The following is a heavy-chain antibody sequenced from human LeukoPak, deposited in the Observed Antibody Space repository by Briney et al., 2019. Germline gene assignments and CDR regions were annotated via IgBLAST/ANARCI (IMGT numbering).Heavy chain of an antibody. CDR2: ISNSGTTI. D-gene: IGHD3-10*01. CDR1: GFSFSSYG. V-gene: IGHV3-48*01. CDR3: ARELSRTGAFDY. J-gene: IGHJ4*02. Sequence: PGGSLRLSCAASGFSFSSYGMNWVRQAPGRGLEWVSYISNSGTTIYYADSVKGRFTISRDNAKNSLYLQMNNLRAEDTAVYYCARELSRTGAFDYWGQGTLVTVSS.